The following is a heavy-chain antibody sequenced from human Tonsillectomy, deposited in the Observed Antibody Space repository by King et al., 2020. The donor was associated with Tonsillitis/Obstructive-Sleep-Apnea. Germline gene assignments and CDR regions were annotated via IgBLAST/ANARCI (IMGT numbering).Heavy chain of an antibody. CDR3: AKARTDKIPAAMEY. J-gene: IGHJ4*02. Sequence: VQLVESGGGLVQSGGSLRLSCAASGVTFSSYTLSGFRQPPGRGLEWVSGISGSGGISTNYADSVTGRFTISSDNSKNTLYLQLHSLRAVDTAVYYCAKARTDKIPAAMEYWGQGTLVTVSS. CDR2: ISGSGGIST. D-gene: IGHD2-2*01. CDR1: GVTFSSYT. V-gene: IGHV3-23*04.